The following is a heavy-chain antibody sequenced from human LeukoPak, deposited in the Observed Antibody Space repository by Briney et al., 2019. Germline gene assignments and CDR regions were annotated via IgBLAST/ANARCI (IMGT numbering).Heavy chain of an antibody. Sequence: PGGSLRLSCVASGFTLRSYAMSWVRQAPGKGLQWVSLISWDGGSTYYADSVKGRFTISRDNSKNSLYLQVNSLRAEDTALYYCAKSGVATISTIGAYYYYYYMDVWGKGTTVTVSS. D-gene: IGHD5-12*01. CDR3: AKSGVATISTIGAYYYYYYMDV. CDR1: GFTLRSYA. V-gene: IGHV3-43D*03. J-gene: IGHJ6*03. CDR2: ISWDGGST.